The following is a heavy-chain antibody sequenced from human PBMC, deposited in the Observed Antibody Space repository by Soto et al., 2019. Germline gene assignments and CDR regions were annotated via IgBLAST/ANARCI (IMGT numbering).Heavy chain of an antibody. J-gene: IGHJ5*02. CDR3: GSQLEDGYHQECSAP. D-gene: IGHD3-3*01. Sequence: QVQLVQSGAEVKKPGSSVKVSCKASGGTFSSYAISWVRQAPGQGLEWMGGIIPIFGTANYAQKFQGRVTITADESTSNADGDLSSQNCAETAVYCCGSQLEDGYHQECSAPWGQVTLVPVPS. CDR1: GGTFSSYA. V-gene: IGHV1-69*12. CDR2: IIPIFGTA.